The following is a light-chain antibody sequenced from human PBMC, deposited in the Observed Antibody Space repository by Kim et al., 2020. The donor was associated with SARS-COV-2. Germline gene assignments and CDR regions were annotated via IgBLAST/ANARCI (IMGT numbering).Light chain of an antibody. CDR2: GAS. V-gene: IGKV1-17*01. CDR1: QDFRDD. CDR3: LQHKTYPIT. Sequence: PSVGDRVTIPCLASQDFRDDLGWYQQSPGRAPKRLIYGASSLRSGVPSRFSGSGSETEFTLTISSLPPEDFATYFCLQHKTYPITFGLGTRLEIK. J-gene: IGKJ5*01.